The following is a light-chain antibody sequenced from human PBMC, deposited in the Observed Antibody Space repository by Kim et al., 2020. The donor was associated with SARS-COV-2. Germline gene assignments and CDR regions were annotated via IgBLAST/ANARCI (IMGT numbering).Light chain of an antibody. CDR1: QNIRSY. Sequence: ETVGDRVTITCRASQNIRSYLNWYHQKPGKSPKLLIDDASNLKSDVPSRFRGSGSGTDFTLTISSLQPEDFATYYCQQTYSSQITFGGGTKVDIK. J-gene: IGKJ4*01. V-gene: IGKV1-39*01. CDR2: DAS. CDR3: QQTYSSQIT.